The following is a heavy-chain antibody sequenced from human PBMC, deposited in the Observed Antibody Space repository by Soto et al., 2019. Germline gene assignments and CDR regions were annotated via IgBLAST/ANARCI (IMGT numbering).Heavy chain of an antibody. Sequence: SETLSLTCTVSGGSVSTGSYYWSWIRQPPRKRLEWIGDIYYSGSTNYNPSLKSRVNISVDTSKNQFSLKLSSVTAADTAVFYCSRGTRYYCYGMDVWGQGTTVTVSS. V-gene: IGHV4-61*01. CDR1: GGSVSTGSYY. J-gene: IGHJ6*02. CDR3: SRGTRYYCYGMDV. CDR2: IYYSGST.